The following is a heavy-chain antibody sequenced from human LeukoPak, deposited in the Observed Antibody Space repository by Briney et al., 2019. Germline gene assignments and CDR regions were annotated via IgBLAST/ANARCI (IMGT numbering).Heavy chain of an antibody. CDR2: IYSTGTT. CDR1: GGSISSGDCY. CDR3: AKVRYGTFNWFDP. Sequence: SETLSLTCTVSGGSISSGDCYWSWIRQPAGKGLEWIGRIYSTGTTNYNPSLKSRVTMSVDTSKNQFSLKLSSVTAADTAVYYCAKVRYGTFNWFDPWGQGTLVTVSS. D-gene: IGHD2/OR15-2a*01. J-gene: IGHJ5*02. V-gene: IGHV4-61*02.